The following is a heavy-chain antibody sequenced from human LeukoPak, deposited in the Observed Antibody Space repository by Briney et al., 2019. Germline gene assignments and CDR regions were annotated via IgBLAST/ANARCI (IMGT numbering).Heavy chain of an antibody. CDR2: INHSGST. V-gene: IGHV4-34*01. D-gene: IGHD1-1*01. CDR3: ARGNEYDG. Sequence: SETLSLTCAVYGGSFSGYYWSWIRQPPGKGLEWIGEINHSGSTNYNPSLKSRVTISVDTSKNQFSLKLGSVTAADTAVYYCARGNEYDGWGQGTLVTVSS. J-gene: IGHJ4*02. CDR1: GGSFSGYY.